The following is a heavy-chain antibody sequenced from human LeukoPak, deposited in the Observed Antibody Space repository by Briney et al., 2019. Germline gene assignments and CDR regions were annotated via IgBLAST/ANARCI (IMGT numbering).Heavy chain of an antibody. Sequence: SETLSLTCTVSGGSISSYYWSWIRQPAGKGLEWIGDIYYSGSTKYNPSLKSRVTISVDTSTNHFSLELSSVTAADTAIDYGARDRGGFGLDPWGQGTLVAVSS. V-gene: IGHV4-59*01. J-gene: IGHJ5*02. CDR2: IYYSGST. CDR3: ARDRGGFGLDP. D-gene: IGHD3/OR15-3a*01. CDR1: GGSISSYY.